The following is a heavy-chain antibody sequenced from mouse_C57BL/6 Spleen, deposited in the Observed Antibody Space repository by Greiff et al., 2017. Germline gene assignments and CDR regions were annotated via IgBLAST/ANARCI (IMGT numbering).Heavy chain of an antibody. CDR3: ARDYYGYELAY. D-gene: IGHD2-2*01. Sequence: QVQLQQSGAELVKPGASVKMSCKASGYTFTSYWITWVKQRPGQGLEWIGDIYPGSGSTNYNEKFKSKATLTVDTSSSTAYMQLSSLTSEDSAVYYCARDYYGYELAYWGQGTLVTVSA. J-gene: IGHJ3*01. CDR2: IYPGSGST. V-gene: IGHV1-55*01. CDR1: GYTFTSYW.